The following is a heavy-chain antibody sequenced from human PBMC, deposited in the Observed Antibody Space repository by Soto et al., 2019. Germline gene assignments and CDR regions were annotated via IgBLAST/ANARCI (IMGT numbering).Heavy chain of an antibody. CDR1: DGSFSGYY. CDR2: INHSGST. Sequence: SETLSLTCSVYDGSFSGYYWTWIRQPPGKGLEWIGEINHSGSTNYNLSLKSRVTISVDTAKKQFSLNVTSVTAADTAVYYCARGSYRLRLTNWFDPWGQGTLVTVSS. D-gene: IGHD2-2*01. J-gene: IGHJ5*02. V-gene: IGHV4-34*01. CDR3: ARGSYRLRLTNWFDP.